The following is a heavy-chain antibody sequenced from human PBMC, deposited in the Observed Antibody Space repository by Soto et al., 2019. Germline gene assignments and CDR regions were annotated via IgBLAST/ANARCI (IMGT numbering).Heavy chain of an antibody. CDR1: GFTFSNYD. CDR3: ARALAGIDV. V-gene: IGHV3-64*04. D-gene: IGHD3-3*02. Sequence: HPGGSLRLSCSASGFTFSNYDMVWVRQAPGKGLEYMSSVTSHGHITYYADSVKGRFTISRDNAKNTLSLQMNSLRAEDTAVYYCARALAGIDVWGQETTVTVSS. J-gene: IGHJ6*02. CDR2: VTSHGHIT.